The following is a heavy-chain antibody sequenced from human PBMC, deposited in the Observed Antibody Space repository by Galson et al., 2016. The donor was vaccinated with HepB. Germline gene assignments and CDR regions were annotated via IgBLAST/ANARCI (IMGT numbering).Heavy chain of an antibody. V-gene: IGHV3-30*18. Sequence: SLRLSCAASGFTFSGYGMHWVRQAPGKGLEWVAADSMAGRRKFYADSVKGRFTISRDNANNTLFLQMSSLRVDDTAVYFCAKRHEYCPPVGCSVDYWGQGTLVSVSS. D-gene: IGHD2/OR15-2a*01. CDR2: DSMAGRRK. CDR3: AKRHEYCPPVGCSVDY. CDR1: GFTFSGYG. J-gene: IGHJ4*02.